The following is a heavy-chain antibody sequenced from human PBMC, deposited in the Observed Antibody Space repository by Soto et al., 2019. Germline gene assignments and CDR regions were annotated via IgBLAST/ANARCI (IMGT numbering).Heavy chain of an antibody. CDR2: INSDGSST. D-gene: IGHD3-22*01. CDR1: GFTFSSYW. CDR3: ARGYYYDSSGNYYYYGMDV. J-gene: IGHJ6*02. V-gene: IGHV3-74*01. Sequence: GGSLRLSCAASGFTFSSYWMHWVRQAPGKGLVWVSRINSDGSSTSYADSVKGRFTISRDNAKNTLYLQMNSLRAEDTAVYYCARGYYYDSSGNYYYYGMDVWGQGTTVTVSS.